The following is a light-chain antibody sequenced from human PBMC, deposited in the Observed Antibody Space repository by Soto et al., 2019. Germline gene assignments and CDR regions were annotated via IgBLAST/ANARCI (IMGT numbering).Light chain of an antibody. Sequence: EIVMPQSPATLSVSPGERATLSCRASQSVSSNLAWYQQKPGQAPRLLIYGASTRATGIPARFSCSGSGTEFTLTISSLQSEDFEVYYCQQYNNWPPTFGGGTKVEIK. J-gene: IGKJ4*01. CDR2: GAS. V-gene: IGKV3D-15*01. CDR1: QSVSSN. CDR3: QQYNNWPPT.